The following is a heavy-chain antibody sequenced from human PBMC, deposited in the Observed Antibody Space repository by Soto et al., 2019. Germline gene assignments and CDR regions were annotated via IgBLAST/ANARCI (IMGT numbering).Heavy chain of an antibody. V-gene: IGHV4-59*05. J-gene: IGHJ4*02. CDR2: ISYSGST. Sequence: SETLSLTCTVSGCSISSYYWSWIRQPPGKGLEWIGSISYSGSTYSNPSLKSRVTISVDTSKNQFSLWLSSVTAADTAVYYCARQAIVDTFDYWGQGTLVTVSS. CDR1: GCSISSYY. CDR3: ARQAIVDTFDY. D-gene: IGHD1-26*01.